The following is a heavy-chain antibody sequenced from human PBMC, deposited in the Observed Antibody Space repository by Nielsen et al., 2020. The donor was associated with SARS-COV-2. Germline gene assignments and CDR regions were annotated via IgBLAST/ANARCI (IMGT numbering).Heavy chain of an antibody. J-gene: IGHJ5*02. CDR2: ISYDGSNK. CDR3: ARGAFYGDNNWFDP. Sequence: GESLKISCAASGFTFSSYAMHWVRQAPGKGLEWVAVISYDGSNKYYADSVKGRFTISRDNSKNTLYLQMNSLRAEDTAVYYCARGAFYGDNNWFDPWGQGTLVTVSS. V-gene: IGHV3-30-3*01. D-gene: IGHD4-17*01. CDR1: GFTFSSYA.